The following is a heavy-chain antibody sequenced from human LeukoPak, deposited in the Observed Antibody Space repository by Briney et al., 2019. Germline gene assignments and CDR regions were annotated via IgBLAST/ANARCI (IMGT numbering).Heavy chain of an antibody. CDR1: GFTFSSYA. Sequence: GGSLRLSCAASGFTFSSYALSWVRQAPGKGLEWISIISESGVITYYADSVKGRFNISRDNSKNTLYLQMNSLRAEDTAVYYCTRNWGSDNWFDPWGQGTLVTVSS. D-gene: IGHD7-27*01. V-gene: IGHV3-23*01. J-gene: IGHJ5*02. CDR2: ISESGVIT. CDR3: TRNWGSDNWFDP.